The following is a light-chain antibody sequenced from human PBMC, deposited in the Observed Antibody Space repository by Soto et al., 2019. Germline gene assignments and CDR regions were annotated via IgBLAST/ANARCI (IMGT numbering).Light chain of an antibody. V-gene: IGKV1-5*03. J-gene: IGKJ1*01. CDR2: KAS. CDR3: QQYTSYSWT. CDR1: QSISTW. Sequence: DIQMTQSPSTLSASVGDRVTITCRASQSISTWLAWYQQKPGKATKLLIYKASSLESGVPSRFSGSGSGTEFTLTISSLQSDDFATYYCQQYTSYSWTFGQGTKVEIK.